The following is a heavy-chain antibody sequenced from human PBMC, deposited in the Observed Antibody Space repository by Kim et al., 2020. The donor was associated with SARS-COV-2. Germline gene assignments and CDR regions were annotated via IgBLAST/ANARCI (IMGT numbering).Heavy chain of an antibody. Sequence: VKGRFTISRDDSKSIAYLQMNSLKTEDTAVYYCTRDPHLSWGTVTFLFRYWGKGTLVTVSS. V-gene: IGHV3-49*02. J-gene: IGHJ4*02. D-gene: IGHD4-4*01. CDR3: TRDPHLSWGTVTFLFRY.